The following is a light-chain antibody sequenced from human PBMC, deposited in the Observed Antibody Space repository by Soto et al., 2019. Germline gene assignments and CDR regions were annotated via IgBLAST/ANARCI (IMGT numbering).Light chain of an antibody. CDR3: QQSYSTPLFT. Sequence: DIQMTQSPSSLSASVGDRVTITCRASQSISSYLNWYQQKPGKAPKLLIYAASSLQSGVPSRFSGSGPGTDFTITISRLQPEDFATYYCQQSYSTPLFTFGPGTKVDIK. J-gene: IGKJ3*01. V-gene: IGKV1-39*01. CDR2: AAS. CDR1: QSISSY.